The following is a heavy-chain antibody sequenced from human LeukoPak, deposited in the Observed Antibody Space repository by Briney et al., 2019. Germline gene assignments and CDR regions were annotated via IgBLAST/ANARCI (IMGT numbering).Heavy chain of an antibody. CDR1: GFTFNSYP. D-gene: IGHD6-6*01. CDR2: ITSNGGIT. CDR3: GYSSSCSSRGDY. V-gene: IGHV3-64D*09. J-gene: IGHJ4*02. Sequence: GGSLRLSCSASGFTFNSYPMHWVRQAPGKGLEYVSAITSNGGITYYADSVKGRFTISRDNSKNTLYLQMSGLRPEDTAVYYCGYSSSCSSRGDYWGQGTLVTVSS.